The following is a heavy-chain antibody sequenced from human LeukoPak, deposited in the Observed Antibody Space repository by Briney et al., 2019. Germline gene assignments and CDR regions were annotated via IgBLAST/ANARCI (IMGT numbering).Heavy chain of an antibody. CDR1: GFTFSSYA. CDR3: AKDSDYYYYMDV. CDR2: VSGSGGST. Sequence: GGSLRLSCAASGFTFSSYAMTWVRRATGKGLQWVSTVSGSGGSTYYADSVKGRFTISRDNSKNTLYLQMNSLRAEDTAVYYCAKDSDYYYYMDVWGKGTTVTVSS. J-gene: IGHJ6*03. V-gene: IGHV3-23*01.